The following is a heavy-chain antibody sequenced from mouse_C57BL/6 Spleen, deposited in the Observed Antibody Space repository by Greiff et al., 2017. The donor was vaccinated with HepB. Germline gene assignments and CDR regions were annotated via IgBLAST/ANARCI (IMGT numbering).Heavy chain of an antibody. J-gene: IGHJ1*03. CDR3: ARSYYGSLRRYFDV. V-gene: IGHV5-17*01. D-gene: IGHD1-1*01. CDR2: ISSGSSTI. CDR1: GFTFSDYG. Sequence: EVHLVESGGGLVKPGGSLKLSCAASGFTFSDYGMHWVRQAPEKGLEWVAYISSGSSTIYYADTVKGRFTISRDNAKNTLFLQMTSLRSEDTAMYYCARSYYGSLRRYFDVWGTGTTVTVSS.